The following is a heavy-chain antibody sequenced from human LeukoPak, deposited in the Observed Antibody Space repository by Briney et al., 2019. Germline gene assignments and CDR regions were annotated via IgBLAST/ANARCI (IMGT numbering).Heavy chain of an antibody. CDR3: ARGTLYSGWSYYFDY. CDR2: VYYSGTT. Sequence: SETLSLTCSVSGGSISLSYYYWGWIRQPPGKALEGIGSVYYSGTTSYNPSLKSRVTISVDMSKNHFSLRLSSVTAADTAMYYCARGTLYSGWSYYFDYWGQGSQVTVSS. CDR1: GGSISLSYYY. J-gene: IGHJ4*02. V-gene: IGHV4-39*07. D-gene: IGHD6-19*01.